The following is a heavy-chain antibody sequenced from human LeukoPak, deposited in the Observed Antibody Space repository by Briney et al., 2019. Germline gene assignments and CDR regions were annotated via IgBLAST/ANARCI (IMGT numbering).Heavy chain of an antibody. Sequence: APVKVSCKASGYTFTSYSFTWVRQAPGQGLEWMGWISAYNAHTNYAQKLQGRVTMTTDTSTSTAYLELRSLRSDDTAVYYCARATTAYSGLIDYWGQGTLVTVSS. CDR2: ISAYNAHT. CDR3: ARATTAYSGLIDY. J-gene: IGHJ4*02. CDR1: GYTFTSYS. V-gene: IGHV1-18*01. D-gene: IGHD2-21*01.